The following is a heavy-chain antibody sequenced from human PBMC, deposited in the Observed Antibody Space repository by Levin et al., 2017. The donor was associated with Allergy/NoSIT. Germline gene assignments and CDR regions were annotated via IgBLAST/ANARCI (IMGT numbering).Heavy chain of an antibody. CDR2: IDWDDDK. D-gene: IGHD7-27*01. V-gene: IGHV2-70*04. J-gene: IGHJ6*03. Sequence: SGPTLVKPTQTLTLTCTFSGFSLSTSGMRVSWIRQPPGKALEWLARIDWDDDKFYSTSLKTRLTISKDTSKNQVVLTMTNVDPVDTATYYCARILRYSTNWGSGYMDVWGKGTTVTVSS. CDR1: GFSLSTSGMR. CDR3: ARILRYSTNWGSGYMDV.